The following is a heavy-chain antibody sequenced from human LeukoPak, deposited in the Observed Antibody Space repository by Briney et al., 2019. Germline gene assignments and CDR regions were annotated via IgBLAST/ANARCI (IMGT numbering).Heavy chain of an antibody. D-gene: IGHD4-17*01. CDR3: ARVQGGFYGDPLIPAYNWFDP. J-gene: IGHJ5*02. CDR1: GFTFSSYA. CDR2: IKQDGSEK. V-gene: IGHV3-7*01. Sequence: PGGSLRLSCAASGFTFSSYAMSWARQAPGKGLEWVANIKQDGSEKYYVDSVKGRFTISRDNAKNSLYLQMNSLRAEDTAVYYCARVQGGFYGDPLIPAYNWFDPWGQGTLVTVSS.